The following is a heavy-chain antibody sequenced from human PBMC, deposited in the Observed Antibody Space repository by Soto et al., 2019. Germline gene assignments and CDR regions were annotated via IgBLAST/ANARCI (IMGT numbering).Heavy chain of an antibody. CDR2: ISYDGSHK. V-gene: IGHV3-30*18. J-gene: IGHJ4*02. CDR1: GFTFSTYG. D-gene: IGHD6-6*01. Sequence: QVQLVESGGGVVQPGKSLRLSCTASGFTFSTYGIHWVRQAPGKGLEWVAVISYDGSHKYYRDSVKGRFTISRDDSKNTVFLQMTSLRREDTAVYYCAKEMFPRTVLDSSSPWGDYWGQGTLVTVSS. CDR3: AKEMFPRTVLDSSSPWGDY.